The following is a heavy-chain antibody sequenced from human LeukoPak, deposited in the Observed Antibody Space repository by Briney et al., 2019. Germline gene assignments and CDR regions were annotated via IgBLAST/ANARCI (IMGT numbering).Heavy chain of an antibody. V-gene: IGHV3-9*01. CDR3: AKESTFGNYFVY. J-gene: IGHJ4*02. CDR2: ISWNSGSI. D-gene: IGHD2/OR15-2a*01. Sequence: GGPLRLSCAASGFTFDDYAMHWVRQAPGKGLEWDSGISWNSGSIGYADSVKGRFTISRDNAKNSLYLQMNSLRAEDTALYYCAKESTFGNYFVYWGQGTLVTVSS. CDR1: GFTFDDYA.